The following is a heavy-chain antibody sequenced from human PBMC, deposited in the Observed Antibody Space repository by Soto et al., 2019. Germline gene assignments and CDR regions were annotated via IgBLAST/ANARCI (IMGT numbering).Heavy chain of an antibody. CDR1: GFTFSSYG. V-gene: IGHV3-30*18. Sequence: GGSLRLSCAASGFTFSSYGMHWVRQAPGKGLEWVAVISYDGSNKYYADSVKGRFTISRDNSKNTLYLQMNSLRAEDTAVYYCAKDRPRFKAVAATHFDYWGQGTLVTVSS. D-gene: IGHD6-19*01. CDR2: ISYDGSNK. J-gene: IGHJ4*02. CDR3: AKDRPRFKAVAATHFDY.